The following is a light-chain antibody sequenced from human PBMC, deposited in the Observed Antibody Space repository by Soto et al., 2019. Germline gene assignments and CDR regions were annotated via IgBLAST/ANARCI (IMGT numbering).Light chain of an antibody. CDR3: SSFPTSSTRV. V-gene: IGLV2-14*03. CDR1: SSDVGY. CDR2: GVN. J-gene: IGLJ3*02. Sequence: QSVLTQPASVSGSPGQSITISCTGTSSDVGYVSWYQHHPGKAPKLMIYGVNNRPSGVSDRFSGSKSGNTASLTISGLQSEDEADYYCSSFPTSSTRVFGGGTKVTVL.